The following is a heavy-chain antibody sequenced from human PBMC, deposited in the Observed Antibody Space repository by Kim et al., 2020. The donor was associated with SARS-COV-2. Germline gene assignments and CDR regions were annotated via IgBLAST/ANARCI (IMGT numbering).Heavy chain of an antibody. CDR1: GFTFSSYG. Sequence: GGSLRLSCAASGFTFSSYGMHWVRQAPGKGLEWVAVISYDGSNKYYADSVKGRFTISRDNSKNTVYLQLNSLRAEDTAVYYCAKDMSMVVVPAAIMDVWG. CDR2: ISYDGSNK. CDR3: AKDMSMVVVPAAIMDV. J-gene: IGHJ6*01. D-gene: IGHD2-2*01. V-gene: IGHV3-30*18.